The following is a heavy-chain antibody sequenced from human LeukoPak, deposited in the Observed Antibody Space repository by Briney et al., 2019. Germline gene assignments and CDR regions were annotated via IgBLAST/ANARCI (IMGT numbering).Heavy chain of an antibody. V-gene: IGHV3-74*01. J-gene: IGHJ6*02. Sequence: GGSLRLSCAASGFTLSGYWMHWVRQAPGEGLVWVSRIYPDGVTTNYADSVKGRFTTCRDNARNTLYLQMNSLTAEDTALYYCTRVQAGRSGLMDVWGRGTTVTVSS. CDR1: GFTLSGYW. CDR2: IYPDGVTT. CDR3: TRVQAGRSGLMDV. D-gene: IGHD2-8*02.